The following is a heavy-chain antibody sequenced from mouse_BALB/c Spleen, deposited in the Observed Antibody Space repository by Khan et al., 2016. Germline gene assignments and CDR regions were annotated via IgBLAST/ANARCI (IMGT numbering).Heavy chain of an antibody. V-gene: IGHV1S41*01. Sequence: DLVKPGASVKLSCTASGYTFTSYWINWIKQRPGQGLEWIGRLDPGSGATYYNEMFKGKTTLTVDTSSSTAYIQLSSLSSEDSAVYFCARGGTFSLYGYYDSGGAGSTVTVSS. CDR3: ARGGTFSLYGYYDS. CDR1: GYTFTSYW. D-gene: IGHD1-1*02. J-gene: IGHJ1*01. CDR2: LDPGSGAT.